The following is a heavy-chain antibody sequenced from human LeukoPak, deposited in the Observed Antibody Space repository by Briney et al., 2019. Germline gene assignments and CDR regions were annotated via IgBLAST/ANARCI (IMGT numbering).Heavy chain of an antibody. V-gene: IGHV3-30-3*01. Sequence: AGGSLRLSCAASGFTFSSYAMHWVRQAPGKGLEWVAVISYDGSNKYYADSVKGRFTISRDNSKNTLYLQMNSLRAEDTAVYYYARTPRYNWNFDYWGQGTLVTVSS. D-gene: IGHD1-1*01. CDR3: ARTPRYNWNFDY. CDR1: GFTFSSYA. CDR2: ISYDGSNK. J-gene: IGHJ4*02.